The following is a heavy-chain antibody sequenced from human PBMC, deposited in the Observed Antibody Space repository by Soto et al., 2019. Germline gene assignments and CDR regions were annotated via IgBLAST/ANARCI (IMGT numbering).Heavy chain of an antibody. CDR1: GGSISSSSYY. D-gene: IGHD3-22*01. J-gene: IGHJ4*02. CDR2: IYYSGST. CDR3: ARDAADKNYYDSSGYLAY. V-gene: IGHV4-39*01. Sequence: SETLSLTCTVSGGSISSSSYYWGWIRQPPGKGLEWIGSIYYSGSTYYNPSLKSRVTISVDTSKNQFSLKLSSVTAADTAVYYCARDAADKNYYDSSGYLAYWGQGTLVTVSS.